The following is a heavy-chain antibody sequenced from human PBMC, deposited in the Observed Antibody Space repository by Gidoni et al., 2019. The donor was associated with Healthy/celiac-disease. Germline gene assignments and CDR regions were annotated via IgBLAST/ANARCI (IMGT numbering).Heavy chain of an antibody. J-gene: IGHJ5*02. CDR2: ISISSSYI. Sequence: EVQLVESGGGLVKPGGPWRLSCAASGFTFSSYSMNWVRQAPGKELEWVSSISISSSYIYYADSVKDRFPISRDNAKNSLYLQMNSLRTVDTAVYYCARDRDGYSWFDPWGQGTLVTVSS. CDR3: ARDRDGYSWFDP. D-gene: IGHD3-10*01. V-gene: IGHV3-21*01. CDR1: GFTFSSYS.